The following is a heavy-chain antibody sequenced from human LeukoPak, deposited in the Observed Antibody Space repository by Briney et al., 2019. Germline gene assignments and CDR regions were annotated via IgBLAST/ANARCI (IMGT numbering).Heavy chain of an antibody. Sequence: GGSLRLSCAASGFTFSSYAMSWVRQAPGKGLEWVSDISGSGGSTYYADSAKGRFTISRDNSKNTLYLQMNSLRAEDTAVYYCAKDTTRTDYGSGSFNYYYGLDVWGQGTTVTVSS. D-gene: IGHD3-10*01. V-gene: IGHV3-23*01. J-gene: IGHJ6*02. CDR3: AKDTTRTDYGSGSFNYYYGLDV. CDR2: ISGSGGST. CDR1: GFTFSSYA.